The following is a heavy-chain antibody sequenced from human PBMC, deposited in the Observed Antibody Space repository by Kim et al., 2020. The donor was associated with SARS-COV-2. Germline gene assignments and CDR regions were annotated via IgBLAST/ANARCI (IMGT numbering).Heavy chain of an antibody. CDR3: ARATVTYQNWFDP. Sequence: GGSLRLSCAASGFTFSSYWMHWVRQAPGKGLVWVSRINSDGSSTSYADSVKGRFTISRDNAKNTLYLQMNSLRAEYTAVYYCARATVTYQNWFDPWGQGTLVTVSS. D-gene: IGHD4-17*01. CDR2: INSDGSST. CDR1: GFTFSSYW. J-gene: IGHJ5*02. V-gene: IGHV3-74*01.